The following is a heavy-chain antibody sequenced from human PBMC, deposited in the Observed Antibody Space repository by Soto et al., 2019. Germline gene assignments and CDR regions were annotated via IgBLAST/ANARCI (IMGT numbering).Heavy chain of an antibody. V-gene: IGHV1-69*01. CDR2: IIPIFGTT. CDR3: VGSSSLVARFDP. CDR1: GGTFSSHA. Sequence: QGQLVQSGAEVKKPGSSLKVSCKSSGGTFSSHAISWVRQAPGQGLEWMGGIIPIFGTTKYAQKVQGRVTITADESRRTAFMELSSLRSEDTAVYYCVGSSSLVARFDPWGQGNLVTVSS. J-gene: IGHJ5*02. D-gene: IGHD6-6*01.